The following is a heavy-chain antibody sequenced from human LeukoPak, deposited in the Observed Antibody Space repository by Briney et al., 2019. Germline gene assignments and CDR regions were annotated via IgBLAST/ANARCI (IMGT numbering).Heavy chain of an antibody. V-gene: IGHV4-39*01. CDR1: GGSISSSSYY. Sequence: SETLSLTCTVSGGSISSSSYYWGWIRQPPGKGLEWIGSIYYSGSTYYNPSLKSRVTISVDTSKNQFSLKLSSVTAADTAVYYCARRNGYSSGWYGSWGQGTLVTVSS. CDR3: ARRNGYSSGWYGS. D-gene: IGHD6-19*01. J-gene: IGHJ5*02. CDR2: IYYSGST.